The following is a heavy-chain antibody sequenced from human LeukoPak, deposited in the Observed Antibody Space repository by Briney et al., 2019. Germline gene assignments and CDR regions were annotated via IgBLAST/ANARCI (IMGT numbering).Heavy chain of an antibody. Sequence: SETLSLTCTVSGGSISSYYWSWIRQPPGKGLEWIGYIYYGGSTNYNPSLKSRVTISVDTSKNQFSLKLSSVTAADTAVYYCARGPYDFWSGYSFNWFDPWGQGTLVTVSS. D-gene: IGHD3-3*01. J-gene: IGHJ5*02. CDR3: ARGPYDFWSGYSFNWFDP. CDR1: GGSISSYY. V-gene: IGHV4-59*01. CDR2: IYYGGST.